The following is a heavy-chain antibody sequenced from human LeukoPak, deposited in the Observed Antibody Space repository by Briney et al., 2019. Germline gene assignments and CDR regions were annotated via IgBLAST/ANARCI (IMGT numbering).Heavy chain of an antibody. D-gene: IGHD3-16*01. CDR3: ARHSMWGERVWFDP. J-gene: IGHJ5*02. V-gene: IGHV4-30-4*01. Sequence: SQTLSLTCTVSGGSISSGGYYWSWIRQPPGEGLEWIGYIYYSGSTYYHPSLKSRVTISLDTSKNQFSLKLSSVTAADTAVYYCARHSMWGERVWFDPWGQGTLVTVSS. CDR1: GGSISSGGYY. CDR2: IYYSGST.